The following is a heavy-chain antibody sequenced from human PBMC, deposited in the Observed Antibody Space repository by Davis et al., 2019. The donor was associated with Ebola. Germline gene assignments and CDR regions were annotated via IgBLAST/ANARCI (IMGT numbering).Heavy chain of an antibody. D-gene: IGHD1-26*01. V-gene: IGHV3-11*04. CDR1: EFTFRNYA. CDR2: ISSSGSTI. Sequence: GESLKISCAGSEFTFRNYAMSWVRQAPGKGLEWVSYISSSGSTIYYADSVKGRFTISRDNAKNSLYLQMNSLRAEDTAVYYCASVVVGATIHWGQGTLVTVSS. CDR3: ASVVVGATIH. J-gene: IGHJ4*02.